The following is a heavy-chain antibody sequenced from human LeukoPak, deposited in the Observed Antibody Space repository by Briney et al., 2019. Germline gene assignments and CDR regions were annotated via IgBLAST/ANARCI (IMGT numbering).Heavy chain of an antibody. CDR2: IYTSGST. CDR1: GGSISSYY. V-gene: IGHV4-4*07. D-gene: IGHD3-22*01. J-gene: IGHJ6*03. Sequence: SETLSLTCTVSGGSISSYYWSWIRQPAAKGLEWIGRIYTSGSTNYNPSLKSRVTMSVDTSKNQFSLKLSSVTAADTAVYYCARGFGYDSSGYYYYYMDVWGKGTTVTISS. CDR3: ARGFGYDSSGYYYYYMDV.